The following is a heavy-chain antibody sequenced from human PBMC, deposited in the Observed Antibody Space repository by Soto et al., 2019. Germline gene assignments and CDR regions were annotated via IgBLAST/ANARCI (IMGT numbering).Heavy chain of an antibody. V-gene: IGHV1-69*13. Sequence: SVKVSCKASGGTFSSYTISWVRQAPGQGLEWMGGIIPIFGTANYAQKFQGRVTITADESTSTAYMELSSLRSEDTAVYYCASAMTTANWFDPWGQGTLVTVSS. D-gene: IGHD4-4*01. CDR1: GGTFSSYT. CDR3: ASAMTTANWFDP. J-gene: IGHJ5*02. CDR2: IIPIFGTA.